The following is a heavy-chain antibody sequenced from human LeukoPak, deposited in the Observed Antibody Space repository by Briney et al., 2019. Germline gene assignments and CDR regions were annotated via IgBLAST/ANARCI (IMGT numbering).Heavy chain of an antibody. D-gene: IGHD2-15*01. CDR3: ARDRVVVVAATGYYFDY. CDR1: GFTFSSYA. V-gene: IGHV3-23*01. J-gene: IGHJ4*02. Sequence: GGSLRLSCAASGFTFSSYAMSRVRQAPGKGLEWVSAISGSGGSTYYADSVKGRFTISRDNAKNSLYLQMNSLRAEDTAVYYCARDRVVVVAATGYYFDYWGQGTLVTVSS. CDR2: ISGSGGST.